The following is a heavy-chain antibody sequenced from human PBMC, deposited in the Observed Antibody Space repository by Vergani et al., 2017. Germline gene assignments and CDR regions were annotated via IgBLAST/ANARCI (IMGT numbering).Heavy chain of an antibody. V-gene: IGHV4-39*01. CDR1: GGSISSSSYY. J-gene: IGHJ4*02. D-gene: IGHD3-3*01. CDR2: IYYSGST. Sequence: QLQLQESGPGLVKPSETLSLTCTVSGGSISSSSYYWGWLRQPPGKGLEWIGSIYYSGSTYYNPSLKSRVTISVDTSKNQFSLKLSPVTAADTAVYYCARPLGFGVVIKWGQGTLVTVSS. CDR3: ARPLGFGVVIK.